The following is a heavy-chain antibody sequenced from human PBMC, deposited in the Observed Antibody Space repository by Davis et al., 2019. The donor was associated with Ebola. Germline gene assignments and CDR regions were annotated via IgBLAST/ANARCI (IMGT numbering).Heavy chain of an antibody. Sequence: SETLSLTCAVSGGSISSGGYSWSWIRQPPGKGLEWIGSIYYSWSTYYNPSLKSRVTISVDTSKNQFSLKLSSVTAADTAVYYCARTYYGSGSYRVDYWGQGTLVTVSS. CDR3: ARTYYGSGSYRVDY. CDR2: IYYSWST. J-gene: IGHJ4*02. CDR1: GGSISSGGYS. D-gene: IGHD3-10*01. V-gene: IGHV4-39*01.